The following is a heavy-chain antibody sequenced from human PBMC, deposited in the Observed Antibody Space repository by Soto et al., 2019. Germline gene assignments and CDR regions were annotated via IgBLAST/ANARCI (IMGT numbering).Heavy chain of an antibody. V-gene: IGHV3-33*01. J-gene: IGHJ6*02. D-gene: IGHD1-7*01. Sequence: QVQLVESGGGVVQPGRSLRLSCAASGFTFSSYGMHWVRQAPGKGLEWVAVIWYDGSNKYYADSVKGRFTISRDNSKNTLYLQMNSLRAEDTAVYYCAREAGTTRYYGMDVWGQGTTVTVS. CDR3: AREAGTTRYYGMDV. CDR2: IWYDGSNK. CDR1: GFTFSSYG.